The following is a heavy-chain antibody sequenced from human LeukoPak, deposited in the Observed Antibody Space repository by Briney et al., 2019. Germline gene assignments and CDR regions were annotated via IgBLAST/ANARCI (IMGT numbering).Heavy chain of an antibody. D-gene: IGHD3-9*01. V-gene: IGHV4-59*01. J-gene: IGHJ4*02. CDR1: GGSISSYY. Sequence: PSETLSLTCTVSGGSISSYYWSWIRQPPGKGLEWIGYIYYSGSTNYNPSLKSRVTISVDTSKNQFSLKLSSVTAADTAVYYCARNYDILTGYHNFDYWGQGTLVTVSS. CDR3: ARNYDILTGYHNFDY. CDR2: IYYSGST.